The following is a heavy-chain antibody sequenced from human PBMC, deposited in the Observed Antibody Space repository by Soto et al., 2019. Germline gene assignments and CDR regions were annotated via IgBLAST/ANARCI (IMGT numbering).Heavy chain of an antibody. CDR1: GYTFTSFD. Sequence: QVQLVQSGAEVKRPGASVKVSCKASGYTFTSFDIHWVRQAPGQGLEWMGWMNPNSGNTDYEQRFQGRVTMTRDTSIITAYMELSSLRSEDTTVYYCARAPFTMSSYLDVWGKGTTVTVSS. V-gene: IGHV1-8*01. J-gene: IGHJ6*03. CDR2: MNPNSGNT. CDR3: ARAPFTMSSYLDV. D-gene: IGHD3-3*01.